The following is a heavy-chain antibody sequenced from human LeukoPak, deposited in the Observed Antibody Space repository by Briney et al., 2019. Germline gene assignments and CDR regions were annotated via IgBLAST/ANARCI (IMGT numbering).Heavy chain of an antibody. D-gene: IGHD2-21*02. CDR3: ARDSSPRTAYYYYGMDV. CDR1: GFTFSSYS. Sequence: GGSLRLSCAASGFTFSSYSMNWVRQAPGKGLEWVSSISSSSSYIYYADSVKGRFTISRDNAKNSLYLQMNSLRAEDTAVYYCARDSSPRTAYYYYGMDVWGQGTTVTVSS. J-gene: IGHJ6*02. CDR2: ISSSSSYI. V-gene: IGHV3-21*04.